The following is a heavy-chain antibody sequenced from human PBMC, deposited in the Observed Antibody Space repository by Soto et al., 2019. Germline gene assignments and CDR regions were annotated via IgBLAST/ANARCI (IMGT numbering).Heavy chain of an antibody. CDR3: ASRTYYYDSSGYYRGAFDI. J-gene: IGHJ3*02. CDR1: VYTKNSYG. Sequence: SKAPVYTKNSYGMSWVRQETEQGLEWMRCISAYNGTTTYAQKLQGSVTMTTDTSTSTAYMELRSLRSDDTAVYSCASRTYYYDSSGYYRGAFDIWDQGTMVTVSS. V-gene: IGHV1-18*01. D-gene: IGHD3-22*01. CDR2: ISAYNGTT.